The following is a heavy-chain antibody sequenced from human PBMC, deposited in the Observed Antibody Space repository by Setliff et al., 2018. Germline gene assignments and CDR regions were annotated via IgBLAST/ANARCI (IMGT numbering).Heavy chain of an antibody. Sequence: PLETLSLTCTVSGGSISSGDYYWSWIRQPPGKGLEWIGYIYYSGSTYYNPSLKSRLTISRDTSKNQVSLKLNSVTATDTAVYYCARDLGHGGDSDYWGQGILVTVSS. V-gene: IGHV4-30-4*08. CDR3: ARDLGHGGDSDY. D-gene: IGHD2-21*02. J-gene: IGHJ4*02. CDR2: IYYSGST. CDR1: GGSISSGDYY.